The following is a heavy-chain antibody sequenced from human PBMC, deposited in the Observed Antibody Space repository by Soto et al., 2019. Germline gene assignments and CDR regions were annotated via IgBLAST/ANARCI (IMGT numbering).Heavy chain of an antibody. CDR3: ARDRGYSGYDALDY. V-gene: IGHV3-30-3*01. CDR2: ISYDGSNK. J-gene: IGHJ4*02. D-gene: IGHD5-12*01. CDR1: GFTFSSYA. Sequence: GGSLRLSCAASGFTFSSYAMHWVRQAPGKGLEWVTLISYDGSNKYYADSVRGRFTISGDNSKNTLYLQMNSLRAEDTAVYYCARDRGYSGYDALDYWGQGTLVTVSS.